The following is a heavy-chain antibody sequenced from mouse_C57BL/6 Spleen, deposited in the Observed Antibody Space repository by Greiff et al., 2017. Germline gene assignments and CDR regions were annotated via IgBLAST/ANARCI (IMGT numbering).Heavy chain of an antibody. D-gene: IGHD2-4*01. CDR3: ARHAYYDYDGGAMDY. Sequence: QVQLQQSGPGLVAPSQSLSITCTVSGFSLTSYGVHWVRQPPGKGLEWLVVIWSDGSTTYNSALKSRLSISKDNSKSQVFLKMNSLQTDDTAMYYCARHAYYDYDGGAMDYWGQGTSVTVSS. CDR2: IWSDGST. V-gene: IGHV2-6-1*01. J-gene: IGHJ4*01. CDR1: GFSLTSYG.